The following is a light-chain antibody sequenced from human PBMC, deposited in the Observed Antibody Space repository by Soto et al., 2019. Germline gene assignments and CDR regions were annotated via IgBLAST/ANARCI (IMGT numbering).Light chain of an antibody. J-gene: IGKJ1*01. V-gene: IGKV1-5*03. CDR2: KAS. CDR3: HQYHNFPRT. CDR1: QSINGW. Sequence: DIQLTQSPSTLSASVGDRVPITCRASQSINGWLAWYQQKPGQAPNVLIYKASTLESGVPSRFSGSGSGTEFTLTVSSLQPDDVATYYCHQYHNFPRTFGQGTKVDI.